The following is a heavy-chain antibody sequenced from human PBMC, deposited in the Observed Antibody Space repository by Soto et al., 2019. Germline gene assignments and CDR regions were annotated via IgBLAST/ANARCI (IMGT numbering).Heavy chain of an antibody. CDR2: FDPEDGET. CDR3: ATADLDCGGDCYSRWFDP. CDR1: GYTLTELS. J-gene: IGHJ5*02. Sequence: QVQLVQSGAEVKKPGASVKVSCKVSGYTLTELSMHWVRQAPGKGLEWMGGFDPEDGETIYAQKFQGRVTMTEDTSTDTAYMELSSLRSEHTAVYYCATADLDCGGDCYSRWFDPWGQGTHGHRLL. V-gene: IGHV1-24*01. D-gene: IGHD2-21*02.